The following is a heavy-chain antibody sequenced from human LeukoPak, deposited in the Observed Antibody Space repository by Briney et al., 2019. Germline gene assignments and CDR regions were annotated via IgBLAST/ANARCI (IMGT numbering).Heavy chain of an antibody. Sequence: RASVKVSCKASGYTFTVYSINWLRQAPGQGLEWMGWITTSTGKPTYAQGFTGRFVFSLDTSVSTTYLHINSLKAEDTAVYYCARDASMINLDYWGQGSLVTVSS. CDR2: ITTSTGKP. V-gene: IGHV7-4-1*02. D-gene: IGHD3-16*01. J-gene: IGHJ4*02. CDR3: ARDASMINLDY. CDR1: GYTFTVYS.